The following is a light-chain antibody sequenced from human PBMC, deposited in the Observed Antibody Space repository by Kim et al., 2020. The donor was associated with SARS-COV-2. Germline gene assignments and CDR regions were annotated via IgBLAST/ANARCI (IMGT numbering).Light chain of an antibody. CDR2: SSN. V-gene: IGLV1-44*01. J-gene: IGLJ2*01. Sequence: VNITCAGSSSNSGSNTVNWYQQFPVTAPKLLIYSSNQRPSGVPDLFSGSKSGTSASLAISGLQSEDEAAYYCAAWDDSLNGVVFGGGTQLTVL. CDR1: SSNSGSNT. CDR3: AAWDDSLNGVV.